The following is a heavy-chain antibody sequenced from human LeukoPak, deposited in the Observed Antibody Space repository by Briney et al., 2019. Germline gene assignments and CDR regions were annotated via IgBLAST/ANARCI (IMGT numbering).Heavy chain of an antibody. V-gene: IGHV1-46*01. CDR1: GYTFTSYY. CDR2: INPSGGST. CDR3: ARDQGWELLRGIGAFDI. D-gene: IGHD1-26*01. J-gene: IGHJ3*02. Sequence: GASVKVSCKASGYTFTSYYMHWVRQAPGQGLEWMGIINPSGGSTSYAQKFQGRVTMTRDMSTSTVYMELSSLRSEDTAVYYCARDQGWELLRGIGAFDIWGQGTMVTVSS.